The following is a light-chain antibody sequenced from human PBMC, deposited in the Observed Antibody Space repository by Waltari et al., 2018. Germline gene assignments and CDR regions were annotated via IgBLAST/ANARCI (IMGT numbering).Light chain of an antibody. V-gene: IGKV3-15*01. CDR1: LSIDDG. Sequence: EIVMTQSPATLSVSRGGSATPSCRASLSIDDGLAWYQQKPGHPPRLLIPGASTRDTGIPVRFSGSGSGTDFTLTITGLQSEDFAVYFCQQYNQWPLTFGRGTKVEIK. J-gene: IGKJ4*01. CDR3: QQYNQWPLT. CDR2: GAS.